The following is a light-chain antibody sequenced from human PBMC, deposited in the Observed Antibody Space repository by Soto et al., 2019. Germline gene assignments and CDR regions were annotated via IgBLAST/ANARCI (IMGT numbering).Light chain of an antibody. CDR1: QSVTSRQ. J-gene: IGKJ5*01. CDR2: GIS. Sequence: EIVLTQSPGPPSFLPGERATLSCTASQSVTSRQLSWYQQKPGQPHRLLIYGISRRANGIPDRFSGSGSGTDFTLTISRLEPEDYAVYYCQQYEISPTITFGQGTRVEIK. CDR3: QQYEISPTIT. V-gene: IGKV3-20*01.